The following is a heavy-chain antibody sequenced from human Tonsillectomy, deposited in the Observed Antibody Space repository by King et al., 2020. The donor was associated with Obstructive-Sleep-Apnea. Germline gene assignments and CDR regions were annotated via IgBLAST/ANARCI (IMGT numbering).Heavy chain of an antibody. Sequence: QLVQSGAEVKKPGASVKVSCKASGYTFTGYYMHWVRQAPGQGLEWMGWINPNSGGTNYAQKFQGWVTMTRDTSISTAYMELSRLRSDDTAVYYCVRGDGVAATNYYYYYGMDVWGQGTTVTVSS. J-gene: IGHJ6*02. V-gene: IGHV1-2*04. CDR2: INPNSGGT. CDR1: GYTFTGYY. CDR3: VRGDGVAATNYYYYYGMDV. D-gene: IGHD2-15*01.